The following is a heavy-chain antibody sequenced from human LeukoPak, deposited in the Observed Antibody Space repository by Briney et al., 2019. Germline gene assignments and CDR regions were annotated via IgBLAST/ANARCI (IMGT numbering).Heavy chain of an antibody. Sequence: GGSLRLSCAASGFTFSSYAMHWVRQAPGKGLEWVAVISYDGSNKYYADSVKGRFTISRDNSKNTLYLQMNSLRAEDTAVYYCARDFFPVVDSTWYEIGYWGQGTLVTVSS. CDR1: GFTFSSYA. CDR3: ARDFFPVVDSTWYEIGY. V-gene: IGHV3-30-3*01. D-gene: IGHD2-21*01. CDR2: ISYDGSNK. J-gene: IGHJ4*02.